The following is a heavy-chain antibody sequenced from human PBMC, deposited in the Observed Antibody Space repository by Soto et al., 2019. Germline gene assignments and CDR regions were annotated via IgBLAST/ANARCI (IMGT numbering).Heavy chain of an antibody. CDR3: AKNLGELSLIYYFDY. CDR1: GFTFSSYA. CDR2: IRGSGCIT. V-gene: IGHV3-23*01. J-gene: IGHJ4*02. D-gene: IGHD3-16*02. Sequence: GGSLRLSCAASGFTFSSYAMSWVRQATGKGLEWVSVIRGSGCITYYADSVKGRFTISRDNSKNTLYLQMDSLRAEDTAVYYCAKNLGELSLIYYFDYWGQGTLVTVSS.